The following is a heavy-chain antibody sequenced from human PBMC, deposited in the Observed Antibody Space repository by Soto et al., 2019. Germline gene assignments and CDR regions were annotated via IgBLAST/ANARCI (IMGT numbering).Heavy chain of an antibody. V-gene: IGHV2-5*02. Sequence: SGPTLVNPTQTLTLTCTFSGFSLSTSGVGVGWIRQPPGKALEWLALIYWDDDKRYSPSLKSRLTITKDTSKNQVVLTMTNMEPVDTATYYCARILGASSTGPYPHYGMDVWGQGTTVTVSS. J-gene: IGHJ6*02. D-gene: IGHD2-2*01. CDR3: ARILGASSTGPYPHYGMDV. CDR1: GFSLSTSGVG. CDR2: IYWDDDK.